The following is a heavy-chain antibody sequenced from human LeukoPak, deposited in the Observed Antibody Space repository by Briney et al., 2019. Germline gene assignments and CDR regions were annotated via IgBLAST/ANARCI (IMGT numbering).Heavy chain of an antibody. CDR3: ARVGSLGAAAGTGWFDP. J-gene: IGHJ5*02. CDR2: INPSGGST. Sequence: ASVKVSCKASGYTFTSYYMHWVRQTPGQGLEWMGIINPSGGSTSYAQKFQGRVTMTRDTSTSTVYMELSSLRSEDTAVYYCARVGSLGAAAGTGWFDPWGQGTLVTVSS. V-gene: IGHV1-46*01. D-gene: IGHD6-13*01. CDR1: GYTFTSYY.